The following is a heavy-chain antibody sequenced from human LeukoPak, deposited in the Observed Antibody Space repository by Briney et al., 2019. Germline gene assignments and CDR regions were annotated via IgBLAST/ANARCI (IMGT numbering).Heavy chain of an antibody. CDR2: ISYDGSNK. V-gene: IGHV3-30*04. CDR1: GFTFSSYA. Sequence: GGSLRLSCAASGFTFSSYAMHWVRQAPGKGLEWVAVISYDGSNKYHADSVKGRFTISRDNSKNTLYLQMNSLRAEDTAVYYCARVPATVAAFDYWGQGTLVTVSS. J-gene: IGHJ4*02. D-gene: IGHD4-23*01. CDR3: ARVPATVAAFDY.